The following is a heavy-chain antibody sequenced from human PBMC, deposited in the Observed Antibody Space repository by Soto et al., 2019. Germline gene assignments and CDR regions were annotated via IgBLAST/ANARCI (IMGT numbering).Heavy chain of an antibody. D-gene: IGHD6-13*01. Sequence: PGGSLRLSCSASGFTFSSYAMHWVRQAPGKGLEYVSAISSNGGSTYYADSVKGRFTISRDNSKNTLYLQMSSLRAEDTAVYYCVKFERSIAAAEPFDYWGQGTLVTVSS. CDR2: ISSNGGST. CDR1: GFTFSSYA. V-gene: IGHV3-64D*08. CDR3: VKFERSIAAAEPFDY. J-gene: IGHJ4*02.